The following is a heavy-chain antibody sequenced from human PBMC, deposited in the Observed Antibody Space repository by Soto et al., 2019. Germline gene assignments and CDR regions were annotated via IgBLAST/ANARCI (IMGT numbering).Heavy chain of an antibody. Sequence: SATLSLTCTVSGASVSTGAYYWGWVRQRPGRGLEWIGYVYESGYTYYNMSLKSRLTISLDRSNNQFSLGLTSVTAADTAVYYXVRALRHTAMVYPWLDPWGQGTLVTVSS. J-gene: IGHJ5*02. CDR1: GASVSTGAYY. CDR2: VYESGYT. CDR3: VRALRHTAMVYPWLDP. V-gene: IGHV4-31*03. D-gene: IGHD5-18*01.